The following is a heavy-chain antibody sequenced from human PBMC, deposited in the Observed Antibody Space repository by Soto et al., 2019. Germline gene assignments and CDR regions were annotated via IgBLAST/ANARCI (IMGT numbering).Heavy chain of an antibody. Sequence: ESLSLSCTASGFTFSSYWMHWVRQAPGKGLVWVSRINSDGSSTSYADSVKRRFTISRDNAKNTLYLQMNSLRAEDTAVYYCAAAPGTSDWFDLWGQGTLVTVSS. CDR3: AAAPGTSDWFDL. J-gene: IGHJ5*02. CDR2: INSDGSST. V-gene: IGHV3-74*01. CDR1: GFTFSSYW. D-gene: IGHD6-13*01.